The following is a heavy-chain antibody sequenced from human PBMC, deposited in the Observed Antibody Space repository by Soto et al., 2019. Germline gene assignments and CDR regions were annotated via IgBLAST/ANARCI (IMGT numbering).Heavy chain of an antibody. CDR3: ARAQVPRYYYYYMDV. D-gene: IGHD1-20*01. Sequence: GGSLRLSCAVSGFAFSSYGMHWVRQAPGKGLEWVAVIWFDGSNKYYAGSVKGRFTISRDNSKNTLYLQMNSLRAEDTAVYYCARAQVPRYYYYYMDVWGKGTTVTVSS. J-gene: IGHJ6*03. CDR2: IWFDGSNK. CDR1: GFAFSSYG. V-gene: IGHV3-33*01.